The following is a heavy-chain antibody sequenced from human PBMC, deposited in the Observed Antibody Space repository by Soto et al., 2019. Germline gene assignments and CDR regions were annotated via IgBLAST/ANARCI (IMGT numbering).Heavy chain of an antibody. V-gene: IGHV1-69*12. Sequence: QVQLVQSGAEVKKPGSSVKVSCKASGGTFSSYAISWVRQAPGQGLEWMGGIIPIFGTANYAQKFQGRVTIAADESTSKDYMELSSLRSEDTAVYYCARPDYTNGGVDYWGQGTLVTVSS. CDR2: IIPIFGTA. D-gene: IGHD3-16*01. CDR3: ARPDYTNGGVDY. CDR1: GGTFSSYA. J-gene: IGHJ4*02.